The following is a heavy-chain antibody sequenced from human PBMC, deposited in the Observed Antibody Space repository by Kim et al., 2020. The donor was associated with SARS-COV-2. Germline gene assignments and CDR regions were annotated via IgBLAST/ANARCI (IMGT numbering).Heavy chain of an antibody. J-gene: IGHJ5*02. D-gene: IGHD3-22*01. Sequence: GGSLRLSCAASGFTFSSYAMSWVRQAPGKGLEWVSAISGSGGSTYYADSVKGRFTISRDNSKNTLYLQMNSLRAEDTAVYYCAKHYYDSSGYYDWFDPWGQGTLVTVSS. CDR2: ISGSGGST. CDR3: AKHYYDSSGYYDWFDP. V-gene: IGHV3-23*01. CDR1: GFTFSSYA.